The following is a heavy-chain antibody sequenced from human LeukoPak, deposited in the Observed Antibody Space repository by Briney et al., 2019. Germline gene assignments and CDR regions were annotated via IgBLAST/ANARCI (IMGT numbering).Heavy chain of an antibody. CDR2: ITRSSIYM. CDR1: GFTFSSYS. CDR3: ARVKYDSSGYYGILDY. Sequence: GGSLRLSCAASGFTFSSYSMNWVRQAPGKGLEWVSSITRSSIYMYYADSVTGRFTISRDNARKSLYLQMNSLRTEDTAVYYCARVKYDSSGYYGILDYWGQGTLVTVSS. V-gene: IGHV3-21*01. D-gene: IGHD3-22*01. J-gene: IGHJ4*02.